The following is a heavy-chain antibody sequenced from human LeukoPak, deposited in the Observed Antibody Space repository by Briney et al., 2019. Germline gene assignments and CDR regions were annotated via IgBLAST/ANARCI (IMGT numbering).Heavy chain of an antibody. CDR1: GGSISSYY. CDR2: IYYSGST. V-gene: IGHV4-59*01. J-gene: IGHJ5*02. D-gene: IGHD6-13*01. Sequence: TSETLSLTCTVSGGSISSYYWSWIRQPPGKGLEWIGYIYYSGSTNYNPSLKSRVTISVDTSKNQFSLKLSSVTAADTAVYYCARDLHSSSWMWFDPWGQGTLVTVSS. CDR3: ARDLHSSSWMWFDP.